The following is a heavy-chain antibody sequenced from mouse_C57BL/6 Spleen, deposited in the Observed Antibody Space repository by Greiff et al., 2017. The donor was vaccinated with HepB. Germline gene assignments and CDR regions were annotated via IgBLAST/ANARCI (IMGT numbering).Heavy chain of an antibody. CDR1: GFTFSSYA. J-gene: IGHJ3*01. V-gene: IGHV5-4*01. CDR2: ISDGGSYT. CDR3: ARDNDSLLFAY. Sequence: DVHLVESGGGLVKPGGSLKLSCAASGFTFSSYAMSWVRQTPEKRLEWVATISDGGSYTYYPDNVKGRFTISRDNAKNNLYLQMSHLKSEDTAMYYCARDNDSLLFAYWGQGTLVTVSA. D-gene: IGHD2-10*01.